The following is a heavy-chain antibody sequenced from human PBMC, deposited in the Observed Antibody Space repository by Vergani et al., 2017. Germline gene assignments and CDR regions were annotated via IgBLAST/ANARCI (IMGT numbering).Heavy chain of an antibody. V-gene: IGHV1-46*03. D-gene: IGHD3-3*01. CDR1: GYTFSNYY. J-gene: IGHJ4*02. CDR3: ARGDYGIWNGYRY. Sequence: QVQVVQPGAEVKKSGASVKVSCKTPGYTFSNYYMHWVRQAPGQGLEWMGIINPSGGHTNYAQKFQGRVTMTRDTSTGTVYMELSSLRSEDTAIYYCARGDYGIWNGYRYWGQGTLVTVSA. CDR2: INPSGGHT.